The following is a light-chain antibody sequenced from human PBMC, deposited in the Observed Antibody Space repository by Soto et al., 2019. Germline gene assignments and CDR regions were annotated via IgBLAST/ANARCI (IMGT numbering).Light chain of an antibody. CDR1: QSVGRY. CDR2: DAS. V-gene: IGKV3-11*01. CDR3: QHRSNWPLT. J-gene: IGKJ4*01. Sequence: EIVLTQSPATLSLSPGERATLSCRASQSVGRYLAWYQQKPGQAPRLLIYDASNRATGIPARFSGSGSGTDFTLTISSLEPADFAVYYCQHRSNWPLTFGGGTKVEIK.